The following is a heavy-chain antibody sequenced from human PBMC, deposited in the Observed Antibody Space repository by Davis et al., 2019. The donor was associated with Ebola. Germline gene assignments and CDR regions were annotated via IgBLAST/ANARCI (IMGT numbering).Heavy chain of an antibody. V-gene: IGHV3-74*01. Sequence: GESLKISCAASGFTFTRHGMHWVRQAPGKGLVWVSRINSDGSSTSYADSVKGRFTISRDNAKNSLYLQMNSLRAEDTAVYYCARAIGGPKDYWGQGTLVTVSS. J-gene: IGHJ4*02. CDR2: INSDGSST. CDR3: ARAIGGPKDY. CDR1: GFTFTRHG. D-gene: IGHD3-10*01.